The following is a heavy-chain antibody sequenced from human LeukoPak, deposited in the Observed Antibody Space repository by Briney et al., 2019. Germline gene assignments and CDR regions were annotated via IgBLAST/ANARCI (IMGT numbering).Heavy chain of an antibody. V-gene: IGHV3-74*01. J-gene: IGHJ4*02. Sequence: GGSLRLSCAVSGFTFSAFWMHWVRQAPGKGLVWVSRINSDDSRTTYADSVKGRFTISGDNAKNTLYLQMNSLRAEDTAVYYCARGLVHDTSGYYSDYWGQGTLVTVSS. CDR3: ARGLVHDTSGYYSDY. CDR1: GFTFSAFW. CDR2: INSDDSRT. D-gene: IGHD3-22*01.